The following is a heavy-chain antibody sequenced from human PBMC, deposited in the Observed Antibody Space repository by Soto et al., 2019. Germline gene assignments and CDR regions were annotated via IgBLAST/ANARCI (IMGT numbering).Heavy chain of an antibody. CDR1: GFTFSSYS. V-gene: IGHV3-48*01. J-gene: IGHJ4*02. Sequence: EVQLVESGGGLVQPGGSLRLSCAASGFTFSSYSMNWVRQAPGKGLEWVSYISSSSSTIYYADSVKGRFTISRDNANNSLYMQMNSRRAEDTAVYYCARDLNLGSFDYWGQGTLVTVSS. CDR2: ISSSSSTI. CDR3: ARDLNLGSFDY.